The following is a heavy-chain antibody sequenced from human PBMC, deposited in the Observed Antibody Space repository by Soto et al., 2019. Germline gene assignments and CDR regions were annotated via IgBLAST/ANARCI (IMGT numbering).Heavy chain of an antibody. D-gene: IGHD1-26*01. CDR2: IFHSGST. CDR1: GGSIRSNNW. J-gene: IGHJ4*02. Sequence: QVQLQESGPGLVKPSGTLSLTCAVSGGSIRSNNWWSWVRQPPGKGLVWIGEIFHSGSTNYNPSLKPRSTLSGDKSKNPFSLKLSSVTAADTAVYYCARVYSGRYSESWGQGTLVTFSS. CDR3: ARVYSGRYSES. V-gene: IGHV4-4*02.